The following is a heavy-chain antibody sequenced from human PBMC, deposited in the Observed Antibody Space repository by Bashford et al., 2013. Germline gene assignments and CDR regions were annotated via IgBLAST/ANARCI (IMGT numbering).Heavy chain of an antibody. Sequence: ASVKVSCKASGYTFTGYSVHWVRQAPGQGLEWMGRMSANHGGTDYAQKFQGRVTMTRDTSISTAYMELSGLTSDDTAVYYCGRGAQSFDPWGQGTLVTVSS. V-gene: IGHV1-2*06. CDR3: GRGAQSFDP. CDR2: MSANHGGT. CDR1: GYTFTGYS. J-gene: IGHJ5*02.